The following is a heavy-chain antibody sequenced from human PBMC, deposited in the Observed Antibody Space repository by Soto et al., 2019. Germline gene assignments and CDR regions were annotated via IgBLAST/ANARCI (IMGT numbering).Heavy chain of an antibody. CDR1: GDSISSSNYY. J-gene: IGHJ4*02. Sequence: SETLSLTCTVSGDSISSSNYYWGWIRQPPWKGLEWIGSIYYSGSTYYNPSLKSRVTISVDTSKNQFSLKLSSVTAADTAVYYCARDNRRYDFWSGYPDPYFDYWGQGTLVTVSS. V-gene: IGHV4-39*07. CDR2: IYYSGST. CDR3: ARDNRRYDFWSGYPDPYFDY. D-gene: IGHD3-3*01.